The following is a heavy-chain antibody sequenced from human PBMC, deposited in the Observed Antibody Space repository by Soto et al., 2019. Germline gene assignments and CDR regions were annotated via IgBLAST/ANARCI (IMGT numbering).Heavy chain of an antibody. CDR2: ITSRSSHI. J-gene: IGHJ6*02. CDR1: GFTFSSYS. CDR3: ASMGTAIPRNGMDV. D-gene: IGHD5-18*01. Sequence: GGSLRLSCAASGFTFSSYSMNCFRQAPGKGLAWVPSITSRSSHIYYADSLTGRFTISRENAKNSLYLQMNSLRSEETAVYYCASMGTAIPRNGMDVSGQGTTVTVSS. V-gene: IGHV3-21*01.